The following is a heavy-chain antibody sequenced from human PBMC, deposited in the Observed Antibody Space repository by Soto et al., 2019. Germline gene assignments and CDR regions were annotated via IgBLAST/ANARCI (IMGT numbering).Heavy chain of an antibody. CDR3: ATYSGYALPLAV. J-gene: IGHJ6*04. Sequence: GGSLRLSCAASGCALSSYWMTWVRQAPGKGLEWVASIDNYGSEIHYVGSVKGRFTISRDNAKNSVYLQMNSLRAEDSAMYYCATYSGYALPLAVWGKGTTVTVSS. D-gene: IGHD5-12*01. CDR2: IDNYGSEI. V-gene: IGHV3-7*01. CDR1: GCALSSYW.